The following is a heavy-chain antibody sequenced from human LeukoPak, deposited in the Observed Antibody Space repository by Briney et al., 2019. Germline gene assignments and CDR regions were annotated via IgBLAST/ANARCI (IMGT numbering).Heavy chain of an antibody. D-gene: IGHD3-22*01. J-gene: IGHJ2*01. CDR2: INQDGSEI. CDR1: GFTFSNYW. CDR3: ARDQGSMIVVRPTNWYFDL. Sequence: GGSLRLSCAASGFTFSNYWMSWVRQAPGKGLEWLANINQDGSEIYYVDSVKGRFTISRDNGKNSLYLQSNSLRADDTAVYYCARDQGSMIVVRPTNWYFDLWGRGTLVTVSS. V-gene: IGHV3-7*01.